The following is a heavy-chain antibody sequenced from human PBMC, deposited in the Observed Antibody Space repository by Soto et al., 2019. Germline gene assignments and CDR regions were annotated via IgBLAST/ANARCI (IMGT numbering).Heavy chain of an antibody. CDR3: AREDSGYDYAYYYYYGMDV. Sequence: GGSLRLSCAASGFTFSSYWMHWVRQAPGKGLVWVSRINSDGSSTSYADSVKGRFTISRDNAKNTLYLQMNSLRAEDTAVYYCAREDSGYDYAYYYYYGMDVWGQGTTVTVSS. CDR1: GFTFSSYW. V-gene: IGHV3-74*01. D-gene: IGHD5-12*01. J-gene: IGHJ6*02. CDR2: INSDGSST.